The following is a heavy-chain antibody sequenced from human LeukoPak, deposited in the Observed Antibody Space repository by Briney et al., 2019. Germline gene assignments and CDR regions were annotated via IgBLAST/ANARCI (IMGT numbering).Heavy chain of an antibody. Sequence: SVKVSCKASGGTFSSYAISWVRQAPGQGLEWMGGIIPIFGTANYAQKFQGRVTITADESTSTAYMELSSLRSEDTAVYYCASTLSIAAAVPFDYWGQGTLVTVSS. CDR1: GGTFSSYA. CDR3: ASTLSIAAAVPFDY. J-gene: IGHJ4*02. V-gene: IGHV1-69*13. CDR2: IIPIFGTA. D-gene: IGHD6-13*01.